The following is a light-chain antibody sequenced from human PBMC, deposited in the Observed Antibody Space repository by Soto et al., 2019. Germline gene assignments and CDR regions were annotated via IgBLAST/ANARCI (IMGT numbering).Light chain of an antibody. V-gene: IGLV2-11*01. J-gene: IGLJ1*01. CDR3: CSYAVRDTFYV. CDR2: DVS. Sequence: QSALTQPRSVSGSPGQSVISSCTGTSNDVGAYNYVSWYQQHPGKAPKLVIYDVSKRPSGVPARFSGSKSGNTASLTISGLQAEDEADYFCCSYAVRDTFYVFGTGTKVTVL. CDR1: SNDVGAYNY.